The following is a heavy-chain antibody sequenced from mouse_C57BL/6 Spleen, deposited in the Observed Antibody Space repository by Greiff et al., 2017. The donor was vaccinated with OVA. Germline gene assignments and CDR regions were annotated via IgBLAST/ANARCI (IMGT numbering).Heavy chain of an antibody. CDR3: TTGYYGTEGFAY. CDR1: GFNIKDDY. J-gene: IGHJ3*01. D-gene: IGHD1-1*01. CDR2: IDPENGDT. Sequence: EVKLEESGAELVRPGASVKLSCTASGFNIKDDYMHWVKQRPEQGLEWIGWIDPENGDTEYASKFQGKATITADTSSNTAYLQLSSLTSEDTAVYYCTTGYYGTEGFAYWGQGTLVTVSA. V-gene: IGHV14-4*01.